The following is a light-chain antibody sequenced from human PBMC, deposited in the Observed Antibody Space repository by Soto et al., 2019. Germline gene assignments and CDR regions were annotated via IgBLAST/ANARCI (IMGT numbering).Light chain of an antibody. J-gene: IGKJ4*01. V-gene: IGKV3-20*01. Sequence: IVLTQSPGTLSLSPGERATLYCRASKSISSSFLAWYQQKPGQAPRLLIYGASSRATGIPDRFSGGGSGTDFSLTISRLEPEDFTVYYCQQYSSAPFTFGGGTKVEI. CDR1: KSISSSF. CDR3: QQYSSAPFT. CDR2: GAS.